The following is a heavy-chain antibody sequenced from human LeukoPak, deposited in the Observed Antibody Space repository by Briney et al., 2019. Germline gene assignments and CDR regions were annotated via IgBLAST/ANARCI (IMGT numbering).Heavy chain of an antibody. CDR2: ITTCNRNT. D-gene: IGHD5-18*01. CDR3: ARDIVMVTFWFDP. Sequence: GASVKVSCKSSGYTFTSYGISWVRQAPGQGLEWMGWITTCNRNTYYAQKTQGRVTMTTDTSTSTAYMELMSLRSDDTAVYYCARDIVMVTFWFDPWGQGTLVT. V-gene: IGHV1-18*01. CDR1: GYTFTSYG. J-gene: IGHJ5*02.